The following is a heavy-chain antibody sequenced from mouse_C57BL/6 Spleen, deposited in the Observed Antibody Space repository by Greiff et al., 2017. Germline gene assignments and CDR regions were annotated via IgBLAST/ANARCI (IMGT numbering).Heavy chain of an antibody. V-gene: IGHV1-18*01. CDR3: ARGGYYGVDY. CDR2: IYPNNGGT. D-gene: IGHD1-2*01. Sequence: EVQLQQSGPELVKPGASVKISCKASGYTFTDYYMDWVKQSPGQSLEWIGDIYPNNGGTIYNQKFKGKATLTVDTSSSTAYMELRSLTSEDTAVYCCARGGYYGVDYWGQGTTLTVSS. J-gene: IGHJ2*01. CDR1: GYTFTDYY.